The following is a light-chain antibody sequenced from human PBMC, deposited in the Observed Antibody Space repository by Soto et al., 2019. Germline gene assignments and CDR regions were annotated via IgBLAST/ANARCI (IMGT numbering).Light chain of an antibody. J-gene: IGKJ1*01. V-gene: IGKV3-11*01. Sequence: EIVLTQSPATPSLSPGERATLSCRASQSVSSYLAWYQQKPGQAPRLLIYDASNRATGIPARFSGSGSGTDFTLTISSLETEDFAVYYCQQRSNWPTFGQGTKV. CDR1: QSVSSY. CDR2: DAS. CDR3: QQRSNWPT.